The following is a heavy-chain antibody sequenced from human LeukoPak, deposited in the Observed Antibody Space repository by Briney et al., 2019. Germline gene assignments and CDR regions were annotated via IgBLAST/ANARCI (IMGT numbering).Heavy chain of an antibody. D-gene: IGHD3-22*01. Sequence: ASVKVSCKASGYTFTSYYMHWVRQAPGQGLEWMGIINPSGGSTSYAQKFQGRVTMTRDMSTSTVYMELSSLRSEDTAVYYCARGPVDYDSSGYLDYWGQGTLVTVSS. CDR1: GYTFTSYY. V-gene: IGHV1-46*01. CDR3: ARGPVDYDSSGYLDY. J-gene: IGHJ4*02. CDR2: INPSGGST.